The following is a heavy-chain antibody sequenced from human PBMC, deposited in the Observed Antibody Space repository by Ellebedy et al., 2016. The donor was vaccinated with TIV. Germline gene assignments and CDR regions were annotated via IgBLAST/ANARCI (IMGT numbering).Heavy chain of an antibody. J-gene: IGHJ3*02. Sequence: MPSETLSLTCTVSGGSISSGDYYWSWIRQPPGKGREWIGYIYYSGSTYYNPSLKSRVTISVDTSKNQFSLKLSSVTAADTAVYYCARGRPEFWSGYENSFDIWGQGTMVTVSS. D-gene: IGHD3-3*01. CDR1: GGSISSGDYY. V-gene: IGHV4-30-4*01. CDR2: IYYSGST. CDR3: ARGRPEFWSGYENSFDI.